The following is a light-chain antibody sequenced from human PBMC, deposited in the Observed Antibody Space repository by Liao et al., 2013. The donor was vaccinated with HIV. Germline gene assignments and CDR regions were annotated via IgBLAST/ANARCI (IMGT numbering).Light chain of an antibody. CDR2: QDT. CDR3: QAWDSTSAWKV. V-gene: IGLV3-1*01. CDR1: ELGDKY. Sequence: SYEVTQPPSVSVSPGQTASITCSGDELGDKYACWYQQKPGQSPVLVIYQDTKRPSGIPERFSGSNSGNTATLTIRGTQPMDEADYYCQAWDSTSAWKVFGTGTKVTVL. J-gene: IGLJ1*01.